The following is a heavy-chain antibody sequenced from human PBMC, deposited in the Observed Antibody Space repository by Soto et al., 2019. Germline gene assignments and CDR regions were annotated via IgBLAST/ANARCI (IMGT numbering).Heavy chain of an antibody. CDR3: ARTHLRFLEWAYYYYGIDV. J-gene: IGHJ6*02. Sequence: SETLSLTCAVSGGSFSGYYWSWIRQPPGQGPEWIGEINHSGSTNYNPSVKSPISIPVETSKNQFTLKLRSVTAADMAVYYCARTHLRFLEWAYYYYGIDVWGQGTTVSVCS. CDR1: GGSFSGYY. CDR2: INHSGST. V-gene: IGHV4-34*01. D-gene: IGHD3-3*01.